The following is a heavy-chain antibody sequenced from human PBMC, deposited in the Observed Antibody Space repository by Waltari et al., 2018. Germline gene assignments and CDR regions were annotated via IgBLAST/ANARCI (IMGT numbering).Heavy chain of an antibody. Sequence: QVQLVESGGGVVQPGGSLRLSFAADGFTLCSSVLTRVRQAPGRGLESVAVISDDGRAKYNADSVKGRFTVSRDNSNHTVYLQMNSLRVEDTAIYYCAKEVSRGWYVGRPFDLWGQGIMVNVSS. D-gene: IGHD6-19*01. V-gene: IGHV3-30*01. CDR2: ISDDGRAK. CDR3: AKEVSRGWYVGRPFDL. CDR1: GFTLCSSV. J-gene: IGHJ4*02.